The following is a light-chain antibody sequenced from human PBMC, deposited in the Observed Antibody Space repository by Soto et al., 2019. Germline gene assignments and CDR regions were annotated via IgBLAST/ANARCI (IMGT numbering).Light chain of an antibody. CDR2: GGS. CDR3: QQYGSSPPWT. J-gene: IGKJ1*01. Sequence: EIVFTQFPGTLSLSPGERATLSCRASQSVSSIYLAWNQQKPGQAPRLLIYGGSSRATGIPERFSGSGSGTDFTLTISRLEPEDFAVFYCQQYGSSPPWTFGQGTKVDI. V-gene: IGKV3-20*01. CDR1: QSVSSIY.